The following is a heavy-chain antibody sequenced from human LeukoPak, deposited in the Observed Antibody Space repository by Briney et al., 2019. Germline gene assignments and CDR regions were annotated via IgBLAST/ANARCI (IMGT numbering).Heavy chain of an antibody. Sequence: GGSLRLSCAASGFTFSSYAMSWVRQAPGKGLEWVSAIGGSGGSSYYADSVKGRFTISRDNAKNSLYLQMNSLRAEDTAVYYCARQKGGRKGYFDYWGQGTLVTVSS. J-gene: IGHJ4*02. CDR2: IGGSGGSS. D-gene: IGHD1-26*01. CDR3: ARQKGGRKGYFDY. V-gene: IGHV3-23*01. CDR1: GFTFSSYA.